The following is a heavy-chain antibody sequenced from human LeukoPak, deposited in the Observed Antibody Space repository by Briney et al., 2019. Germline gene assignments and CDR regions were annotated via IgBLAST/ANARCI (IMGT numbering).Heavy chain of an antibody. CDR1: GFTFDDYA. D-gene: IGHD3-16*01. CDR3: AKDGGYLFEGGIDY. Sequence: GGSLRLSCAASGFTFDDYAMHWVRQAPGKGLEWVSGISWNSGSIGYADSVKGRFTISRDNAKNSLYLQMNSLRAEDTALYYCAKDGGYLFEGGIDYWGQGTLVTVSS. J-gene: IGHJ4*02. CDR2: ISWNSGSI. V-gene: IGHV3-9*01.